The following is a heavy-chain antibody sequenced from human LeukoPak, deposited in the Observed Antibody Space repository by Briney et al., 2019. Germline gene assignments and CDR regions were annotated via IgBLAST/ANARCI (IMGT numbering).Heavy chain of an antibody. D-gene: IGHD3-22*01. V-gene: IGHV4-39*01. J-gene: IGHJ4*02. Sequence: SEPLSLTCTVSGGSISSSSYYWGWIRQPPGKGLEWIGSIYYSGSTYHNPSLKSRVTISVDTSKNQFSLKLSSVSAADTAVYYCASLHQDTYYYDSSGYYFDYWGQGTLVTVSS. CDR1: GGSISSSSYY. CDR2: IYYSGST. CDR3: ASLHQDTYYYDSSGYYFDY.